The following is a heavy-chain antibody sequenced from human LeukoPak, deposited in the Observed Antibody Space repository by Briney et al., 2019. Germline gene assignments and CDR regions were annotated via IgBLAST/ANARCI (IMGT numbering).Heavy chain of an antibody. V-gene: IGHV3-15*01. CDR1: GFTFSNAW. CDR3: TTAEYYYDSSGYGMDV. Sequence: GGSLRLSCVVSGFTFSNAWMSWVRQAPGKGLEWVGRIKSKTDGGTTDYAAPVRGRFTISRDDSKNTLYLQMNSLKTEDTAVYYCTTAEYYYDSSGYGMDVWGQGTTVTVSS. D-gene: IGHD3-22*01. CDR2: IKSKTDGGTT. J-gene: IGHJ6*02.